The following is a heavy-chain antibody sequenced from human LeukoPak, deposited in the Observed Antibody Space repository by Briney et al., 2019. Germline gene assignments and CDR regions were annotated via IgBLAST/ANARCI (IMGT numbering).Heavy chain of an antibody. V-gene: IGHV3-66*04. J-gene: IGHJ4*02. CDR3: ARRGYSYGRNQNFDY. CDR2: IYSGGSA. D-gene: IGHD5-18*01. CDR1: GFTVSSNY. Sequence: GGSLRLSCAASGFTVSSNYMSWVRQAPGKGLEWVSVIYSGGSAYYADSVKGRFTISRDNSKNTLYLQMNSLRAEDTAVYYCARRGYSYGRNQNFDYWGQGTLVTVSS.